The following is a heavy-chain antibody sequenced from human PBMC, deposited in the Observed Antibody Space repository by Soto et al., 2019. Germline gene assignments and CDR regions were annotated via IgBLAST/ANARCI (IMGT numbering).Heavy chain of an antibody. V-gene: IGHV1-3*04. D-gene: IGHD1-26*01. CDR1: GYTFTRNP. CDR2: INTANGNK. J-gene: IGHJ3*02. Sequence: QVQLVQSGAEVKTSGASVKVSCRASGYTFTRNPMHWVRQAPGQRLEWMGWINTANGNKKYAENFQGRVSISRDTSATTAYMDLNSLIFEDTAVYYCAREPEGGGYFDIWGQGTRVTVSS. CDR3: AREPEGGGYFDI.